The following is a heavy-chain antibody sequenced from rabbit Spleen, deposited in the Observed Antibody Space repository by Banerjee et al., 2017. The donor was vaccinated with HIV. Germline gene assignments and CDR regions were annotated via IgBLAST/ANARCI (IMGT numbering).Heavy chain of an antibody. Sequence: QEQLEESGGGLVKPGASLTLTCTASGVSFSFNSYMCWVRQAPGKGLEWIACIDSGSSGFTYFASWAKGRFTISKTSSTTVTLQMTSLTAADTATYFCARDSGSSFSSYGMDLWGQGTLVTVS. J-gene: IGHJ6*01. CDR2: IDSGSSGFT. D-gene: IGHD8-1*01. CDR1: GVSFSFNSY. V-gene: IGHV1S45*01. CDR3: ARDSGSSFSSYGMDL.